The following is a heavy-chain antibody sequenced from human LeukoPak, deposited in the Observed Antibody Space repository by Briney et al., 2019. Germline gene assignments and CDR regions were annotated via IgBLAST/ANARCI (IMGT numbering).Heavy chain of an antibody. V-gene: IGHV4-34*01. J-gene: IGHJ4*02. CDR1: SGSFSDYS. CDR2: IDHLGNTKYNPSLA. Sequence: SETLSLTCAVSSGSFSDYSWAWIRQPPGKGLEWIADIDHLGNTKYNPSLAKYNPSLKSRVTVSVDTSKRQFSLKMNSVTAADSAIYYCAKVGRWLDWGRGTLVTVSS. CDR3: AKVGRWLD. D-gene: IGHD6-19*01.